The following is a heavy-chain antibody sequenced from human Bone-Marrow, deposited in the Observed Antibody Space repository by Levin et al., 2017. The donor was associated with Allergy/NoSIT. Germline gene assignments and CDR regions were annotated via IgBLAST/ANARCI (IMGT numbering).Heavy chain of an antibody. V-gene: IGHV1-18*01. D-gene: IGHD3-3*01. CDR1: GYSFTNYG. Sequence: WASVKVSCKASGYSFTNYGISWVRQAPGQGFEWMGWINVENGNTNYGQKFQGRVSMTTDTSTSTVYMELRSLRSDDTAVYYCARVARDAFGVVVEYYHYMDVWGKGTTVTVSS. CDR3: ARVARDAFGVVVEYYHYMDV. CDR2: INVENGNT. J-gene: IGHJ6*03.